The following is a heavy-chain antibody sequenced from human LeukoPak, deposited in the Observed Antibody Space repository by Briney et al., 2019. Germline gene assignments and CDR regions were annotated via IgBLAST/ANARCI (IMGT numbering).Heavy chain of an antibody. CDR1: GGTFSSYA. J-gene: IGHJ6*02. Sequence: GASVKVSCKASGGTFSSYAISWVRQAPGQGLEWTGGIIPIFGTANYAQKFQGRVTITADESTSTAYMELSSLRSEDTAVYYCARRIRGTHYYYYYGMDVWGQGTTVTVSS. D-gene: IGHD3-10*01. V-gene: IGHV1-69*13. CDR3: ARRIRGTHYYYYYGMDV. CDR2: IIPIFGTA.